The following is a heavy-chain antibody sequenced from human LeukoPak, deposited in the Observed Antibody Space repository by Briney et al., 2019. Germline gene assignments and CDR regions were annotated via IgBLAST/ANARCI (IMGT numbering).Heavy chain of an antibody. CDR2: ISYDGSNK. Sequence: AGSLRLSCAASGFTFSSYGMHWVRQAPGKGLEWVAVISYDGSNKYYADSVKGRFTISRDNSKNTLYLQMNSLRAEDTAVYYCAKGRAVTTWRYGMDVWGQGTTVTVSS. J-gene: IGHJ6*02. V-gene: IGHV3-30*18. CDR3: AKGRAVTTWRYGMDV. CDR1: GFTFSSYG. D-gene: IGHD4-17*01.